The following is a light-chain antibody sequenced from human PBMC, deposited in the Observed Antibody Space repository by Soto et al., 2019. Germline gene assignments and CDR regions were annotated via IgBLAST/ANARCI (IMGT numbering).Light chain of an antibody. CDR3: LLSYSGARVV. J-gene: IGLJ2*01. V-gene: IGLV7-46*01. Sequence: QAVVTQEPSLTVSPGGTVTLTCGSSTGAVTSGHYPYWFQQKPGQAPRTLIYDTSNKHSWTPARFSGSLLGGKAPLTLSGAQPEDEAEYYCLLSYSGARVVFGGGTKLTVL. CDR2: DTS. CDR1: TGAVTSGHY.